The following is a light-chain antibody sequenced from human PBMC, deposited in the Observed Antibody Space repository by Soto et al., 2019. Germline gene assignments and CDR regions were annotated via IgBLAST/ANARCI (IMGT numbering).Light chain of an antibody. J-gene: IGLJ2*01. CDR2: EVS. V-gene: IGLV2-23*02. CDR3: CPYAGSNILVV. CDR1: SSDVGSSNL. Sequence: QSVLTQPASVSGSPGQSITFSCTGTSSDVGSSNLVSWYQQYPGTAPKLIIYEVSKRPSGVASRFSGSKSGNTASLTISGLQVEDEAYYYCCPYAGSNILVVFGGGTKLTVL.